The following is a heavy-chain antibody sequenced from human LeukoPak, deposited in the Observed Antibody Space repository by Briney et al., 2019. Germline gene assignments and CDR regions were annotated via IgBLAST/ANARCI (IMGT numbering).Heavy chain of an antibody. D-gene: IGHD2/OR15-2a*01. CDR3: ASVYFNIIFYHPIDF. CDR2: IHNTDST. V-gene: IGHV4-61*01. CDR1: GGSVSSGSYY. Sequence: SETLSLTCTVSGGSVSSGSYYWSWLRQPPGKGLEWIGHIHNTDSTNYNPSLKSRVAISVDTSKNQFSLKLRSVTAADTAVYFCASVYFNIIFYHPIDFCGQGALVTVSS. J-gene: IGHJ4*02.